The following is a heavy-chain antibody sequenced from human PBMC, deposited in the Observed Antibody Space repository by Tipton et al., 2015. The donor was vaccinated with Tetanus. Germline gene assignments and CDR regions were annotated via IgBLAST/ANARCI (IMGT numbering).Heavy chain of an antibody. D-gene: IGHD5-18*01. CDR2: IYYNGGT. Sequence: TLSLTCTVSGASISSSYWSWIRQPPGKGLEWIGSIYYNGGTNSNPSLKSRVAISVDTSRNQFSLRLTSVTAADTAVYYCARSRGYSYAGDYWGQGTLVIVSS. V-gene: IGHV4-59*01. CDR1: GASISSSY. J-gene: IGHJ4*02. CDR3: ARSRGYSYAGDY.